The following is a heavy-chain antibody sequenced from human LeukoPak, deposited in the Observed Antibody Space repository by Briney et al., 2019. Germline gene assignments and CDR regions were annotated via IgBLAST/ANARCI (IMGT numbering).Heavy chain of an antibody. CDR1: GGSISSYY. D-gene: IGHD6-13*01. CDR3: ARQIASAGRAGFDF. CDR2: IYSTGST. J-gene: IGHJ4*02. V-gene: IGHV4-4*07. Sequence: SETLSLTYTVSGGSISSYYWSSIRQPAGKGLEWIGRIYSTGSTNYNPSLKSRVTMSVDTSKNQFSLRLRSVNAADTAVYYCARQIASAGRAGFDFWGQGALVTVSS.